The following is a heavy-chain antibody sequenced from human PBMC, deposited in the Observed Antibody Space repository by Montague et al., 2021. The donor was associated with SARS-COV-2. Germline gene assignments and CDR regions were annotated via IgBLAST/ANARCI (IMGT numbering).Heavy chain of an antibody. J-gene: IGHJ4*02. CDR2: IYEGDTI. CDR3: VTPGKTAVAGQFDY. CDR1: GGSIRSTTFY. Sequence: SETLSLTCTVSGGSIRSTTFYWGWIRQSPGKGLEWIGYIYEGDTIYYNPSLKSRVAISLDTPNNQFSLKITSLVVADTAIYYCVTPGKTAVAGQFDYWGPGILVTVSS. D-gene: IGHD6-19*01. V-gene: IGHV4-39*07.